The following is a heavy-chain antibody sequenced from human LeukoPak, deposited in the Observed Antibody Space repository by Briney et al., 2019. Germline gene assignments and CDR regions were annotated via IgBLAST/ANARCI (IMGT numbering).Heavy chain of an antibody. CDR1: GFTFSSYS. V-gene: IGHV3-48*01. CDR2: ISSSSGTI. J-gene: IGHJ4*02. CDR3: ARRGEETPPYYSDY. Sequence: PGGSLRLSCAASGFTFSSYSMKWVRQAPGKGLEWISDISSSSGTIYYADSVKGRFTISGDNAKNSLYLQMSSLRAEDTAVYYCARRGEETPPYYSDYWGQGTLVTVSS.